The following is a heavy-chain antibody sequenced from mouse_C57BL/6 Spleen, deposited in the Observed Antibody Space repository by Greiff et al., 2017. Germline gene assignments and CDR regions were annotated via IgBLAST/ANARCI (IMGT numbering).Heavy chain of an antibody. CDR1: GYSFTDYN. Sequence: EVQLQESGPELVKPGASVKISCKASGYSFTDYNMNWVKQSNGKSLEWIGVINPNYGTTSYNQKFKGKATLTVDQSSSTAYMQLNSLTSEDSAVYYCARSGYYGSSWYFDVWGTGTTVTVSS. D-gene: IGHD1-1*01. J-gene: IGHJ1*03. V-gene: IGHV1-39*01. CDR2: INPNYGTT. CDR3: ARSGYYGSSWYFDV.